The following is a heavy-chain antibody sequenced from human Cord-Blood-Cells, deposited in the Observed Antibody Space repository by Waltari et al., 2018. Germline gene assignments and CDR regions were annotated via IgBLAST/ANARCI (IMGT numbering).Heavy chain of an antibody. CDR1: GFPVVGNY. D-gene: IGHD6-13*01. CDR2: IYSGGST. J-gene: IGHJ3*02. V-gene: IGHV3-66*01. Sequence: EVQLVESGGDLVQPGGSLSLSCAASGFPVVGNYMSWARPAPGKGLEWVSVIYSGGSTYYADSVKGRFTISRDNSKNTLYLQMNSLRAEDTAVYYCARDGIAAAGKAPGAFDIWGQGTMVTVSS. CDR3: ARDGIAAAGKAPGAFDI.